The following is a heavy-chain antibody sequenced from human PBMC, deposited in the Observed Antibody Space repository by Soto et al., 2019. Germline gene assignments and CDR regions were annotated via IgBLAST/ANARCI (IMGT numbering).Heavy chain of an antibody. CDR3: AKATATGGGAFDF. CDR2: ILVDGRT. Sequence: GGSLRLSCAASGFICSSYDMSWVRQAPGKGLEWVSTILVDGRTFYVDSVKGRFTISRDSSQNTVYLQRNSLTAGDTALYYCAKATATGGGAFDFCGQGTMVTVSS. CDR1: GFICSSYD. D-gene: IGHD2-8*02. V-gene: IGHV3-23*01. J-gene: IGHJ3*01.